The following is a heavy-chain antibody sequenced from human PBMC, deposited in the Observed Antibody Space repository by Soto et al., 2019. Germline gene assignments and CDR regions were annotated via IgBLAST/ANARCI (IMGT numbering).Heavy chain of an antibody. J-gene: IGHJ2*01. V-gene: IGHV3-13*01. CDR1: GFTFSSYD. D-gene: IGHD4-17*01. Sequence: EVQLVESGGGLVQPGGSLRLSCAASGFTFSSYDMHWVRQATGKGLEWVSAIGTAGDTYYPGSVKGRFTISRETAKNSLYRQMTSLRAGDTAVYYCEGGGVRYCDYHYWYFDLWGRGTLVTVSS. CDR2: IGTAGDT. CDR3: EGGGVRYCDYHYWYFDL.